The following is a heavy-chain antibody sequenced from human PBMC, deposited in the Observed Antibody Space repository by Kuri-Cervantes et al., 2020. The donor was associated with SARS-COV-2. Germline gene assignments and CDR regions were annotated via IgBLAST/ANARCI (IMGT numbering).Heavy chain of an antibody. CDR3: ARNPAARRGYYYYYYMDV. CDR2: IYHSGST. V-gene: IGHV4-38-2*01. J-gene: IGHJ6*03. Sequence: SETLSLTCAVSGYSISSGYYWGWIRQPPGKGLEWIGSIYHSGSTYYNPSLKSRVTISVDTSKNQFSLKLSSVTAADTAVYYCARNPAARRGYYYYYYMDVWGKGTTVTVSS. CDR1: GYSISSGYY. D-gene: IGHD6-6*01.